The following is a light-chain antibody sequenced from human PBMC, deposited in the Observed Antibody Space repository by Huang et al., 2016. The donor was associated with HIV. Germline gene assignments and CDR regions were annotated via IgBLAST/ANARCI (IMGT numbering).Light chain of an antibody. J-gene: IGKJ2*01. V-gene: IGKV3-20*01. Sequence: EIVLMQFPGTLSLSPGERATPSCRASQSVSSNYLAWYQQKPCQSPRRLLYGASRGATGIPDRFSGSGSGTDFTLTISRLEPEDFAVYYCQQYATSSYTFGQGTNVEI. CDR1: QSVSSNY. CDR2: GAS. CDR3: QQYATSSYT.